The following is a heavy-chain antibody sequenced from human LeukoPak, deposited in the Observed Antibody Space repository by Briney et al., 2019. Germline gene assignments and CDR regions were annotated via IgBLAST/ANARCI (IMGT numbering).Heavy chain of an antibody. CDR1: GFIFSNYA. CDR3: AKWGDYDVLTGYYVSDF. J-gene: IGHJ4*02. D-gene: IGHD3-9*01. Sequence: PGGSLRLSCAASGFIFSNYAMYWVRQAPGKGLEWVSAISGRSGSTYYADSVKGRFTISRHSSKNTLYLQMNSLRADDTAVYYCAKWGDYDVLTGYYVSDFWGQGTLVTVSS. V-gene: IGHV3-23*01. CDR2: ISGRSGST.